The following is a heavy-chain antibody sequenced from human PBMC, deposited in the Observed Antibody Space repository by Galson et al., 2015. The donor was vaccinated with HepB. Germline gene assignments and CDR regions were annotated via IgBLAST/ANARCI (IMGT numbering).Heavy chain of an antibody. D-gene: IGHD2-15*01. V-gene: IGHV1-69*04. J-gene: IGHJ3*01. CDR3: VGASLDGGGFDTSDV. Sequence: SVKVSCKASGDTFRGYGLSWVRQAPGQGLEWMGRIIPMFDITNYARKFQGRVTITADKSTSTAYMDLNSLTSGDTAMYYCVGASLDGGGFDTSDVWGQGTMVTVSS. CDR2: IIPMFDIT. CDR1: GDTFRGYG.